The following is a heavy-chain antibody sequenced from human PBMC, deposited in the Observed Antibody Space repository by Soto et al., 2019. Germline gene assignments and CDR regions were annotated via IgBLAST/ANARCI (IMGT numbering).Heavy chain of an antibody. Sequence: QVQLVQSGAEVKKPGSSVKVSCKASGGTFSSYTISWVRQAPGQGLEWMGRIIPILGIANYVQKFQGRVTITADKSTSTAYMELSSLRSEDTAVYYCASGHIVVVTALDYWGQGTLVTVSS. D-gene: IGHD2-21*02. J-gene: IGHJ4*02. CDR2: IIPILGIA. CDR3: ASGHIVVVTALDY. V-gene: IGHV1-69*02. CDR1: GGTFSSYT.